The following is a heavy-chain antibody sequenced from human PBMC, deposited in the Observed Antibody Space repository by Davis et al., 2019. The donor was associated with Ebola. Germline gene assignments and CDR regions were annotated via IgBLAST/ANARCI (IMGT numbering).Heavy chain of an antibody. D-gene: IGHD6-6*01. CDR3: ARDIAARPIDY. V-gene: IGHV1-69*13. CDR2: IIPIFGTA. CDR1: GYTFTSYG. J-gene: IGHJ4*02. Sequence: SVKVSCKASGYTFTSYGISWVRQAPGQGLEWMGGIIPIFGTANYAQKFQGRVTITADESTSTAYMELRSLRSDDTAVYYCARDIAARPIDYWGQGTLVTVSS.